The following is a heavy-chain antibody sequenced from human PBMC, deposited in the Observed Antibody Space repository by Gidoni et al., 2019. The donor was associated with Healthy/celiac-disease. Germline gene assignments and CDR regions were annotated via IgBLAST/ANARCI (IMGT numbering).Heavy chain of an antibody. V-gene: IGHV1-2*06. D-gene: IGHD4-17*01. CDR3: AREWGGYGDYYYYYGMDV. CDR2: INPNSGGT. J-gene: IGHJ6*02. Sequence: QVQLVQSGAEVKKPGASVKVSCKASGYTFTGYDMHWVRQAPGQGLEWMGRINPNSGGTNYAQKFQGRVTMTRDTSISTAYMELSRLRSDDTAVYYCAREWGGYGDYYYYYGMDVWGQGTTVTVSS. CDR1: GYTFTGYD.